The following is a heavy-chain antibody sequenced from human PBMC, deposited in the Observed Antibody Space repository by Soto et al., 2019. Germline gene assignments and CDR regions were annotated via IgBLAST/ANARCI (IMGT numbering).Heavy chain of an antibody. CDR1: GGTFSSYA. J-gene: IGHJ3*02. V-gene: IGHV1-69*04. Sequence: ASVKVSCKASGGTFSSYAISWVRQAPGQGLEWMGRIIPILGIANYAQKFQGRVTITADKSTSTAYMELSSLRSEDTAVYYCARLRRGYSGYDAFDIWGQGTMVTVSS. D-gene: IGHD5-12*01. CDR3: ARLRRGYSGYDAFDI. CDR2: IIPILGIA.